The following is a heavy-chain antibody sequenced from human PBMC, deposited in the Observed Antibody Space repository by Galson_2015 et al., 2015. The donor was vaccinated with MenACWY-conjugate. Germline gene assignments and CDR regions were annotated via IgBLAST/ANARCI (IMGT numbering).Heavy chain of an antibody. Sequence: SLRLSCAASGFTFSNYAMSWVHQAPGKGPECVASINEDGSDKSYMDSVKGRFTISRDNAQNSLSLQMNSLSVEDTAVYYCARGGNWGHGTLVTVSS. V-gene: IGHV3-7*03. D-gene: IGHD4-23*01. CDR2: INEDGSDK. J-gene: IGHJ4*01. CDR3: ARGGN. CDR1: GFTFSNYA.